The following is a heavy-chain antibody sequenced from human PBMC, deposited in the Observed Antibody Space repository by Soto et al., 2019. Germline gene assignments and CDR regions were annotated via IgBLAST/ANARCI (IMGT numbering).Heavy chain of an antibody. Sequence: QVQLQESGPGLVTPLQTLSLTCTVSGDSIRTGGYYWTWIRQHPGKGLEWIGCISSSGSTYYNPSPXXRLSLSQVTPKNQLSLKLNSVTAADTAIYYCAGREMDAFDLWGQGTMVSVSS. CDR1: GDSIRTGGYY. CDR3: AGREMDAFDL. CDR2: ISSSGST. V-gene: IGHV4-31*03. J-gene: IGHJ3*01.